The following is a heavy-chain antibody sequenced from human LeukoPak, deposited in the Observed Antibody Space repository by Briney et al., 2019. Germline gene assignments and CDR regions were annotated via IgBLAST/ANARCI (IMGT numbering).Heavy chain of an antibody. CDR1: GFTFSNYW. Sequence: GGSLRLSCAASGFTFSNYWMSWVRQAPGKGLEWVANIKQDGSEKYYVDSVKGRFTISRDNAKNSLYLQMNSLRAEDTAVYNCARSAGYSSIVFDIWGQGTMVTVSS. D-gene: IGHD2-2*01. CDR3: ARSAGYSSIVFDI. V-gene: IGHV3-7*02. J-gene: IGHJ3*02. CDR2: IKQDGSEK.